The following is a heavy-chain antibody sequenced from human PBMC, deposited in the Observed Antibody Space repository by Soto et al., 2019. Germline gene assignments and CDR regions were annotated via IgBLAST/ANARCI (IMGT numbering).Heavy chain of an antibody. V-gene: IGHV4-34*01. CDR1: GSSFSGYY. J-gene: IGHJ6*02. CDR3: ERYNGSGMDPYVMDV. CDR2: INHSGST. D-gene: IGHD3-10*01. Sequence: PSETLSLTCAVYGSSFSGYYWSCIRHPPGKGLEWIGEINHSGSTNYNPSLKSRVTISVDTSKNQFSLQLSSVTAADTAVYYCERYNGSGMDPYVMDVWGQGTQVTVSS.